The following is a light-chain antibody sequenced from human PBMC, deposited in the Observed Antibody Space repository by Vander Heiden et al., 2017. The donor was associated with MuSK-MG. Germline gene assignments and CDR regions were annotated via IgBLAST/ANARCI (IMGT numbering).Light chain of an antibody. CDR2: DVS. V-gene: IGLV2-14*03. CDR3: SSYTSSGTYV. J-gene: IGLJ1*01. CDR1: NSDVGDYNY. Sequence: QSALTQPASGSGSPGQSITLSCTGTNSDVGDYNYVSWYQHHPGKVPKLIIYDVSHRPSGISDRFSGSKSGNMASLTISGLQAADEADYYCSSYTSSGTYVFGSGTQVTVL.